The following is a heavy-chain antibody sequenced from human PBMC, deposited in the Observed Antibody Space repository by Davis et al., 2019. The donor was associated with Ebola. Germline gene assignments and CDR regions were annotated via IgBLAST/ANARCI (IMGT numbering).Heavy chain of an antibody. Sequence: SETLSLTCTVSGGSISSYYWSWIRQPPGKGLEWIGYIYYSGSTNYNPSLKSRVTISVDTSKNQFSLKLSSVTAADTAVYYCARDAPPYYYDSSGYFDYWGQGTLVTVSS. CDR1: GGSISSYY. D-gene: IGHD3-22*01. V-gene: IGHV4-59*12. CDR2: IYYSGST. J-gene: IGHJ4*02. CDR3: ARDAPPYYYDSSGYFDY.